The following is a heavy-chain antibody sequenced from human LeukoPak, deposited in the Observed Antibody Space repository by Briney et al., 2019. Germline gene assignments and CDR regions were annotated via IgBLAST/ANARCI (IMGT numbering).Heavy chain of an antibody. D-gene: IGHD5-24*01. CDR2: INPNSGGT. Sequence: ASVKVSCKASGYTFTGYYMHWVRQAPGQGLEWMGWINPNSGGTNYAQKFQGRVTMTRDTSVSTAYMEMERLTSDDTAVYYCARAEMPITTGGLDLWGQGTLVTVSS. CDR3: ARAEMPITTGGLDL. CDR1: GYTFTGYY. V-gene: IGHV1-2*02. J-gene: IGHJ5*02.